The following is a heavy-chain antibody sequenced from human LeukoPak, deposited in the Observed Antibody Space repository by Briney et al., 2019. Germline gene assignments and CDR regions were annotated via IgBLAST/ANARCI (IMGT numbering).Heavy chain of an antibody. CDR2: ISDSGGST. Sequence: GGSLRLSCAASGFTFSSYAMSWVRQAPGKGLEWVSAISDSGGSTYYADSVKGRFTISRDNSKNTLYLQMNSLRAEDTAVYYCAKQSSRLYYYDSSGYYGYWGQGTLVTVSS. J-gene: IGHJ4*02. CDR1: GFTFSSYA. D-gene: IGHD3-22*01. V-gene: IGHV3-23*01. CDR3: AKQSSRLYYYDSSGYYGY.